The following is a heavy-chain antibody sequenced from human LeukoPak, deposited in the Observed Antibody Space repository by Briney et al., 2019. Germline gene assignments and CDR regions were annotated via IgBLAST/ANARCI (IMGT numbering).Heavy chain of an antibody. V-gene: IGHV4-59*12. CDR3: ARVLSDYYDSSGYLVYFDY. CDR2: IYYSGST. Sequence: SDTLSLTCTVSGGSISSYYWSWIRQPPGKGLEWIRYIYYSGSTYYNLSLKSRVTISVDTSKNQFSLRLSSVTAADTAVYYCARVLSDYYDSSGYLVYFDYWGQGTLVTVST. CDR1: GGSISSYY. J-gene: IGHJ4*02. D-gene: IGHD3-22*01.